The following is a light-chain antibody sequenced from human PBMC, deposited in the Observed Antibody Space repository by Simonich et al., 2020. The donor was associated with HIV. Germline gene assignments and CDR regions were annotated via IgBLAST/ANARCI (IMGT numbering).Light chain of an antibody. Sequence: EIVMTQSPATLSVSPGERATLSCRASQSVRSNLAWYQHKPGQAPRLLIYDASNRATGIPARVSGSGSGTNFTLTISSLEPEDFAVYYCQQYNNWPPLTFGGGTKVEIK. CDR2: DAS. CDR1: QSVRSN. CDR3: QQYNNWPPLT. V-gene: IGKV3D-15*01. J-gene: IGKJ4*01.